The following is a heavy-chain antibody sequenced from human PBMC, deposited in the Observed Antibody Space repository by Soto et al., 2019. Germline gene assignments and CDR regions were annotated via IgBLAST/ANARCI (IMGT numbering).Heavy chain of an antibody. V-gene: IGHV1-69*01. CDR2: IIPMFGTP. J-gene: IGHJ6*02. CDR3: ARPLRDRNFCIGLAV. CDR1: GGTFSKYA. D-gene: IGHD3-22*01. Sequence: QVQLVQSGAELKKPGSSVKVSCKASGGTFSKYAISWVRQAPGQGLEWLGGIIPMFGTPNYAQKFQGRVTISADESTTTAYLELRSLRSADTAVYFCARPLRDRNFCIGLAVWGQGITVTVAS.